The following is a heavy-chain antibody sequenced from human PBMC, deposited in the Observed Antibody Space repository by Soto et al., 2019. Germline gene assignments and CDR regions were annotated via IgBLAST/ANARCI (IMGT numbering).Heavy chain of an antibody. CDR2: IWYDGSNK. Sequence: GGSLRLSCAASGFTFSSYGMHWVRQAPGKGLEWVAVIWYDGSNKYYADSVKGRFTISRDNSKNTLYLQMNSLRAEDTAVYYCARGTPEEGYDYIWGSYRHRGPEDFDYWGQGTLVTVSS. CDR1: GFTFSSYG. D-gene: IGHD3-16*02. J-gene: IGHJ4*02. CDR3: ARGTPEEGYDYIWGSYRHRGPEDFDY. V-gene: IGHV3-33*01.